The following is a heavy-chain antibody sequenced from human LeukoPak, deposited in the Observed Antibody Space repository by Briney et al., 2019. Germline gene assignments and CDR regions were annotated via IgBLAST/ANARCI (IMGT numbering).Heavy chain of an antibody. Sequence: GGSLRLSCVASGFTFSSHGMNWVRQAPGKGLEWVSGITSGTRTYYADSVKGRFAISRDNSKNTMYLQMNSLRAEDTAVYYCARENSGYLYYFDYWGQGTLVTVSS. CDR3: ARENSGYLYYFDY. D-gene: IGHD3-22*01. CDR1: GFTFSSHG. CDR2: ITSGTRT. V-gene: IGHV3-23*01. J-gene: IGHJ4*02.